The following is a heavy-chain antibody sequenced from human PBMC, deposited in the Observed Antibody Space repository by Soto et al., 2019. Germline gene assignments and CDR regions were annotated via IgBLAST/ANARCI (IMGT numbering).Heavy chain of an antibody. Sequence: PGGSLRLSCAASGFTFSSYAMHWVRQAPGKGLEWVAVISYDGSNKYYADSVKGRFTISRDNSKNTLYLQMNSLRAEDTAVYYCEREGKRWLQLQIFDYWGQGTLVTVYS. CDR2: ISYDGSNK. CDR3: EREGKRWLQLQIFDY. CDR1: GFTFSSYA. J-gene: IGHJ4*02. V-gene: IGHV3-30-3*01. D-gene: IGHD5-12*01.